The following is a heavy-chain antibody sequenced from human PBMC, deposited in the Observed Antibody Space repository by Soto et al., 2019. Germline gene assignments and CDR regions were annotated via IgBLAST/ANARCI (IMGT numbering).Heavy chain of an antibody. CDR2: IIPIFAIA. J-gene: IGHJ6*02. D-gene: IGHD4-4*01. CDR1: GGTFSRYA. CDR3: ARAESPAPEAGLTTFSYYGLDV. Sequence: GASVKVSCKASGGTFSRYAISWVRQAPGQGLEWMGGIIPIFAIANYAQKFQGRVTITADESTSTAYMELSTLLSEDTAVYYCARAESPAPEAGLTTFSYYGLDVWGQGTSVTVSS. V-gene: IGHV1-69*13.